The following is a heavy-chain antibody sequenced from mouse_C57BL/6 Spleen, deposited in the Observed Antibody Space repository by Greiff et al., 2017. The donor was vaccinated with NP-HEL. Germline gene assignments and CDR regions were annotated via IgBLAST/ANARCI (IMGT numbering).Heavy chain of an antibody. CDR3: ARSTTVVALRYFDV. CDR2: IDPSDSYT. J-gene: IGHJ1*03. Sequence: VQLQQPGAELVRPGTSVKLSCKASGYTFTSYWMHWVKQRPGQGLEWIGVIDPSDSYTNYIQKFKGKATLTVDTSSSTAYMQLSSLTSEDSAVYYCARSTTVVALRYFDVWGTGTTVTVSS. CDR1: GYTFTSYW. V-gene: IGHV1-59*01. D-gene: IGHD1-1*01.